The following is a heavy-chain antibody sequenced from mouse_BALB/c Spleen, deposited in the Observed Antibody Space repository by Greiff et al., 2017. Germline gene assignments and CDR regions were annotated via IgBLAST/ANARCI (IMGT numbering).Heavy chain of an antibody. CDR3: ARGDGNYPWFAY. Sequence: EVQLQQSGPELVKPGASVKISCKASGYTFTDYNMHWVKQSHGKSLEWIGYIYPYNGGTGYNQKFKSKATLTVDNSSSTAYMELRSLTSEDSAVYYCARGDGNYPWFAYWGQGTLVTVSA. CDR1: GYTFTDYN. D-gene: IGHD2-1*01. J-gene: IGHJ3*01. V-gene: IGHV1S29*02. CDR2: IYPYNGGT.